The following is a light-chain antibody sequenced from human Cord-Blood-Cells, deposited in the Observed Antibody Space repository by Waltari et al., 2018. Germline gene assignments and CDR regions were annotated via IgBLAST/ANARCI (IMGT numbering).Light chain of an antibody. CDR1: SSDVGGYNL. Sequence: QSALTQPASVSGSPGQSITISCTGTSSDVGGYNLVSWYQQHPGKAPKLMIYEVSNRPSGVSNRFSGSKSGNTASLTISGLQAEDEADYYCSSYTGSSTWVFGGGTKLTVL. J-gene: IGLJ2*01. V-gene: IGLV2-23*02. CDR3: SSYTGSSTWV. CDR2: EVS.